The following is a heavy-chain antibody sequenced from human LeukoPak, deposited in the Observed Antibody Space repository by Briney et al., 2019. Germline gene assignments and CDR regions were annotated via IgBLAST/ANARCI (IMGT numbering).Heavy chain of an antibody. CDR1: GFTVSSNY. J-gene: IGHJ4*02. D-gene: IGHD3-22*01. V-gene: IGHV3-66*01. CDR2: IYSGGST. Sequence: GGSLRLSCAASGFTVSSNYMSWVRQAPGKGLEWVSVIYSGGSTYYADSVKGRFTISRDNSKNTLYLQMNSLRAEDTAVYYCAKGEDYYDSSGAYYWGQGTLVTVSS. CDR3: AKGEDYYDSSGAYY.